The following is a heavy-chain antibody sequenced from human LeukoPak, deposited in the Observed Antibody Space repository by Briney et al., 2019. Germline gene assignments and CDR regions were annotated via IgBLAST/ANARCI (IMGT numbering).Heavy chain of an antibody. J-gene: IGHJ5*02. CDR3: AHLVVSGRSWRVYWFDP. V-gene: IGHV2-5*02. Sequence: SGPTLVNPTQTLTLTCTFSGVSLTTSGVGVGWICQTPGKALERLALISWDDDMRYSPSLKSRLTISKDTSKNQVVLTMTNMDPVDTATYYCAHLVVSGRSWRVYWFDPWGQGTLVTVSS. D-gene: IGHD6-19*01. CDR2: ISWDDDM. CDR1: GVSLTTSGVG.